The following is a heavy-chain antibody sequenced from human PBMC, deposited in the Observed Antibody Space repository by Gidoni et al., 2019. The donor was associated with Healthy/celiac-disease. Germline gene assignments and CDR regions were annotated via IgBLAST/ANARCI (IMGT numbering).Heavy chain of an antibody. V-gene: IGHV3-30-3*01. CDR3: ARDAVVVAIPEFDY. CDR2: ISYDGSNK. D-gene: IGHD2-15*01. Sequence: QVQLVESGGGVVQPGRSLRLSCAASGFTFSSYAMHWVRQAPGKGLEWVAVISYDGSNKYYADSVKGRFTISRDNSKNTLYLQMNSLRAEDTAVYYCARDAVVVAIPEFDYWGQGTLVTVSS. J-gene: IGHJ4*02. CDR1: GFTFSSYA.